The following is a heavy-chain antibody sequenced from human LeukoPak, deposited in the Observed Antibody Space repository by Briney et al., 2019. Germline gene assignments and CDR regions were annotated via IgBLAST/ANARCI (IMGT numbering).Heavy chain of an antibody. J-gene: IGHJ6*03. CDR3: ARVVKYYYYMDV. Sequence: GGSLRLSCAASGFTFISSDMSWVRQAPGEGLEWVSIIYSGGGTYYGDSVKGRLSISRDNSKSTLYLQMNSLRAEDTAVYYCARVVKYYYYMDVWGKGTTVTVSS. V-gene: IGHV3-66*01. CDR1: GFTFISSD. CDR2: IYSGGGT.